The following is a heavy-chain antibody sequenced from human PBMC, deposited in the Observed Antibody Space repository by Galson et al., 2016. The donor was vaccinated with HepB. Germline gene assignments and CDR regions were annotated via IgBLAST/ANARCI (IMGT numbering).Heavy chain of an antibody. CDR3: ARHDPYSSDWYCFDS. V-gene: IGHV5-51*01. J-gene: IGHJ4*02. Sequence: QSGAEVKKPGESLKISCKASRDTFTFYWIAWVRQMPGKGLEWMGIIYLGDSDTRYSPSFQGQVTISADKSIRTAYLQWSSLKASDTAMYYCARHDPYSSDWYCFDSWGQGTLVTVSS. CDR1: RDTFTFYW. D-gene: IGHD6-19*01. CDR2: IYLGDSDT.